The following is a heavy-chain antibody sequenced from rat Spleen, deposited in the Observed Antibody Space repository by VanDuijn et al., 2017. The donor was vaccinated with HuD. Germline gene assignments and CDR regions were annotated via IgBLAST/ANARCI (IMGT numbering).Heavy chain of an antibody. CDR2: IWGNGNT. D-gene: IGHD1-9*01. V-gene: IGHV2-13*01. J-gene: IGHJ2*01. CDR3: ARARKYYGYNSYYFDY. CDR1: GFSLSSYG. Sequence: QVQLKESGPGLVQPSQTLSLTCTVSGFSLSSYGVIWVRQPPGKGLEWMGVIWGNGNTNYNSALKSRLSISRDTSKSQVFLKMNSLQTEDTATYYCARARKYYGYNSYYFDYWGQGVMVTVSS.